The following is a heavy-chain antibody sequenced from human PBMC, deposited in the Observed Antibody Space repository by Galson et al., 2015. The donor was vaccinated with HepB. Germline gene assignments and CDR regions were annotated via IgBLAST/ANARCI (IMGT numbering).Heavy chain of an antibody. CDR2: IWYDGRKK. J-gene: IGHJ4*02. CDR3: ATSGWVGDCSQYYFDY. V-gene: IGHV3-33*08. Sequence: CAASGLIFRRYGMHWVRQAPGKGLEWVAVIWYDGRKKEYGDSVKGRFSISRDNSKNTVYLQMNSLRADDTAIYYCATSGWVGDCSQYYFDYWGQGTLVTVSS. D-gene: IGHD2-21*01. CDR1: GLIFRRYG.